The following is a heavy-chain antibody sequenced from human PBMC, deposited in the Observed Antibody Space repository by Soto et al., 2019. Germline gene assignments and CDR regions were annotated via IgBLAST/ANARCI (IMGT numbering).Heavy chain of an antibody. Sequence: EVQLVESGGGLVQPGGSPRLSCAASGFTFSNYWMHWVRQAPGKGLVWVSRINSDGSNTNYADSVKGRFTISRDNAKNTLYLQMNSLRAEDTAVYYCVWGQWEYHWGQGTLVTVSS. D-gene: IGHD1-26*01. J-gene: IGHJ5*02. CDR3: VWGQWEYH. CDR2: INSDGSNT. V-gene: IGHV3-74*01. CDR1: GFTFSNYW.